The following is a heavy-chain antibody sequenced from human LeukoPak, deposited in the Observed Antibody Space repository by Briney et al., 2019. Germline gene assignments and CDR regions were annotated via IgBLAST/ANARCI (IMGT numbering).Heavy chain of an antibody. V-gene: IGHV4-59*01. CDR1: GGSMTGYY. D-gene: IGHD4-11*01. J-gene: IGHJ4*02. Sequence: SETLSLTCGVSGGSMTGYYWTWVRQPPGKRLEWIGYIYYSGSVNYNPSLKSRITISVDASKNQFSLKLSSVTAADTAVYYCARLRGNYFPDYWGQGTLVTVSS. CDR3: ARLRGNYFPDY. CDR2: IYYSGSV.